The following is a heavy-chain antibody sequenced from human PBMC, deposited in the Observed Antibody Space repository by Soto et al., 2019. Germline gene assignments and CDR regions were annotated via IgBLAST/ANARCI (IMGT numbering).Heavy chain of an antibody. V-gene: IGHV4-61*01. CDR3: XXXPXXXXXIYXFDP. D-gene: IGHD3-3*01. CDR2: IYYSGNT. Sequence: QVQLQESGPGLVRPSETLSLTCTVSGDSVXSGNYYXXWIRQPPGKGLEWIGYIYYSGNTNYSPSLKSRVTISLDTSNNQFSLKLSSVTAADTXVXXXXXXPXXXXXIYXFDPWGQGTLVTVSS. J-gene: IGHJ5*01. CDR1: GDSVXSGNYY.